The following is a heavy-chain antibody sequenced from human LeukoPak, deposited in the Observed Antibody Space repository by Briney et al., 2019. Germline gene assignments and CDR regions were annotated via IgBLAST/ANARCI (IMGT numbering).Heavy chain of an antibody. D-gene: IGHD7-27*01. V-gene: IGHV3-33*01. J-gene: IGHJ4*02. CDR2: IWFDGSNK. CDR3: ARDRDWGCSYCSY. CDR1: GFTFSSYG. Sequence: AGGSPRLSCAASGFTFSSYGMHWVRQAPGKGLEWVAVIWFDGSNKYYADSVKGRFTISRDNSKNTLYLQMNSLRAEDTAVYYCARDRDWGCSYCSYWGQGTLVTVSS.